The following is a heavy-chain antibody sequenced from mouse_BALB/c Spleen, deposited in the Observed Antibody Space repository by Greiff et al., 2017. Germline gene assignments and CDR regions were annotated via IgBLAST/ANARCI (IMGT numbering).Heavy chain of an antibody. CDR3: ATEGSAPWFAY. J-gene: IGHJ3*01. Sequence: EVQLQQSGPGLVKPSQSLSLTCSVSGYSFTSGYFWYWIRQSPGNKLEWTGYISYDGSNNYNPSLKNRITITRDTSKNQFFLELNSVTTEDTAAYYCATEGSAPWFAYWGQGTIVTVSA. CDR1: GYSFTSGYF. CDR2: ISYDGSN. V-gene: IGHV3-6*02. D-gene: IGHD1-1*02.